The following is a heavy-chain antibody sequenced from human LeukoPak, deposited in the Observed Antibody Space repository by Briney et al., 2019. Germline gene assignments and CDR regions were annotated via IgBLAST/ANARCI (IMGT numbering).Heavy chain of an antibody. J-gene: IGHJ4*02. CDR1: GYTFTGYY. Sequence: ASVKVSCKASGYTFTGYYMHWVRQAPGQGLEWMGRINPNSGGTNYAQKFQGRVTMTRDTSISTAYMELSRLRSDDTAVYYCAREILWFGDSRGDYWGQGTLVTASS. CDR3: AREILWFGDSRGDY. D-gene: IGHD3-10*01. CDR2: INPNSGGT. V-gene: IGHV1-2*06.